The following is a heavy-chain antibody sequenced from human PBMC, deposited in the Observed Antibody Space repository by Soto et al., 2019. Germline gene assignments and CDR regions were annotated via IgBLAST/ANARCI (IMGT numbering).Heavy chain of an antibody. V-gene: IGHV1-69*02. CDR2: ITPILGIP. J-gene: IGHJ4*02. CDR3: ARGGAVDYGDYNY. Sequence: QVQLVQSGAEVRKPGSSVKVSCTPFGATLSNHIISWVRLAPGQGLEWMGRITPILGIPNYSQKFQDRVTITADRSTKTVYMELSSLRSEDTAVYYCARGGAVDYGDYNYWGQGTLVTVSS. D-gene: IGHD4-17*01. CDR1: GATLSNHI.